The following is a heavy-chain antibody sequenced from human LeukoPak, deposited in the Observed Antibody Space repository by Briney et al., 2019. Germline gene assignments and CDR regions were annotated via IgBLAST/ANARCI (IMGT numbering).Heavy chain of an antibody. V-gene: IGHV1-8*01. D-gene: IGHD2-2*01. CDR2: MNPNSGNT. Sequence: ASVKVSCKASGYTFTSYDINWVRQATGQGLEWMGWMNPNSGNTGYAQKFQGRVTMTRNTSISTAYMELSSLRSEDTAVYYCARAGRYCSSTSCRRGYYYYYMDVWGKGTTVTISS. J-gene: IGHJ6*03. CDR3: ARAGRYCSSTSCRRGYYYYYMDV. CDR1: GYTFTSYD.